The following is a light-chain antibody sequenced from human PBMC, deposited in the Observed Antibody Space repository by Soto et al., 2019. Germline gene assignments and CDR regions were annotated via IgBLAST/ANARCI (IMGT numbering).Light chain of an antibody. J-gene: IGKJ1*01. CDR1: QTVSKNY. V-gene: IGKV3-20*01. CDR2: DAS. Sequence: EIVLTQSPGTLSLSPGERATLSCRASQTVSKNYLAWYQHKPGQPPRLLIYDASDRATGVPDRFSGSGSGTDFTLTISSLEPEDSAVYYCQQCATAPLTVGQGTKVEIK. CDR3: QQCATAPLT.